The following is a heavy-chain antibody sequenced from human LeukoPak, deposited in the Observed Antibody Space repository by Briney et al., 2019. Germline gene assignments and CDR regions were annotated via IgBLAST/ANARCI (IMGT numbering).Heavy chain of an antibody. Sequence: ASVKVSCNASGYTFTSYGISWVRQAPGQGLEWMGWISAYNGNTNYAQKLQGRVTMTTDTSTSTAYMELRSLRSDDTAVYYCARVTTSYCSSTSCYLNYYYYYMDVWGKGTTVTISS. CDR2: ISAYNGNT. CDR1: GYTFTSYG. D-gene: IGHD2-2*01. J-gene: IGHJ6*03. V-gene: IGHV1-18*01. CDR3: ARVTTSYCSSTSCYLNYYYYYMDV.